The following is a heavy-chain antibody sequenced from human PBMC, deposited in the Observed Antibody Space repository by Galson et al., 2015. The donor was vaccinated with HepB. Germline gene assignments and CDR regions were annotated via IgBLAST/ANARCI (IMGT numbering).Heavy chain of an antibody. CDR3: AREVSFRYSSGWGWAFDI. J-gene: IGHJ3*02. CDR1: GYTFTGYY. D-gene: IGHD6-19*01. V-gene: IGHV1-2*06. CDR2: INPNSGGT. Sequence: SVKVSCKASGYTFTGYYMHWVRQAPGQGLEWMGRINPNSGGTNYAQKFQGRVTMTRDTSISTAYMELSRLRSDDTAVYYCAREVSFRYSSGWGWAFDIWGEGTMVTVSS.